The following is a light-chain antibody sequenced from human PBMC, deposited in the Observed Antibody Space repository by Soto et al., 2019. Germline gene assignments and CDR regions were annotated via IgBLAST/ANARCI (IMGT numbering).Light chain of an antibody. Sequence: IQLTQSPSSLSASVGDRVSITCRASQDIKTYLAWYQQKQGKAPKLLISGTFTLQSGVPSRFNGSGSGTDFTLTISRLQPEDFATHYFQHLNNYPPFTFGPGTKVDLE. V-gene: IGKV1-9*01. CDR2: GTF. CDR3: QHLNNYPPFT. CDR1: QDIKTY. J-gene: IGKJ3*01.